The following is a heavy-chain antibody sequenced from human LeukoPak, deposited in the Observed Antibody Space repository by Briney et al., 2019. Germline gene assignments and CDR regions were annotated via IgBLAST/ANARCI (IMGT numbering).Heavy chain of an antibody. CDR1: GGTFSSYA. CDR2: ISPIFGTA. CDR3: ATVAITAEGNY. Sequence: SVEVSCKASGGTFSSYAISWERQAPGQGLEWMGGISPIFGTANYAQKFQGRVTITADESTSTAYMELSSLRSEDTAVYYCATVAITAEGNYWGQGTLVTVSS. V-gene: IGHV1-69*13. D-gene: IGHD5-12*01. J-gene: IGHJ4*02.